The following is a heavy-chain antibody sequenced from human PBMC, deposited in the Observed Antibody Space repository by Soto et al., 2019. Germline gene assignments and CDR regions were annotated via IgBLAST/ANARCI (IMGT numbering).Heavy chain of an antibody. J-gene: IGHJ4*02. CDR2: IFYSGST. CDR1: GGSISSSSAYY. Sequence: PSETLSLTCTVSGGSISSSSAYYWGWIRQPPGEGLEWIGSIFYSGSTYYNPSLKSRVTISVDRSKTHFSLKLSSVTATDTAVYYCARVPDYWGQGTLVTVSS. CDR3: ARVPDY. V-gene: IGHV4-39*02.